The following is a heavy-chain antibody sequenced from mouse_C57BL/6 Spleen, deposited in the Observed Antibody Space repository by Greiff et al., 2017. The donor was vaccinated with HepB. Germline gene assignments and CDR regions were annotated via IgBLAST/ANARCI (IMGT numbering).Heavy chain of an antibody. D-gene: IGHD2-1*01. CDR1: GYTFTSYG. V-gene: IGHV1-81*01. CDR3: ARGGNPSYFDV. J-gene: IGHJ1*03. Sequence: QVQLQQSGAELARPGASVKLSCKASGYTFTSYGISWVKQRTGQGLEWIGEIYPRSGNNYYNEKFKGKATLTADKSSSTAYMELRSLTSEDSAVYFCARGGNPSYFDVWGTGTTVTVSS. CDR2: IYPRSGNN.